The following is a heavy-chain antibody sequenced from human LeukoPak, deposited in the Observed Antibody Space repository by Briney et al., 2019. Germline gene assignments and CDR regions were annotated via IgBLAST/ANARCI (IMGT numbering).Heavy chain of an antibody. CDR3: ASNSFGTAY. D-gene: IGHD3-10*01. V-gene: IGHV4-59*08. Sequence: SETLSLTCTVSGGSISSYYWSWIRQPPGKGLEWIAYNHDSGTTNYNPSLKSRVTTSIDTSKNQFSLKLSSVTAADTAVYYCASNSFGTAYWGQGTLVTVSS. J-gene: IGHJ4*02. CDR1: GGSISSYY. CDR2: NHDSGTT.